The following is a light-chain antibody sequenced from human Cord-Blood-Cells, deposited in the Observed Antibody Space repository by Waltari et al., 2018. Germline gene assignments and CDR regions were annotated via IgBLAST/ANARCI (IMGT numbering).Light chain of an antibody. V-gene: IGKV3-11*01. J-gene: IGKJ5*01. CDR2: DAS. CDR1: QSVSSY. Sequence: EIVLTHSPATLSLSPGERATLSCRASQSVSSYLAWYQQKPGQAPRLLIYDASNSATGIPARFSGSGSGTDFTLTISSLEPEDFAVYYCQQRSNRPITFGQGTRLEIK. CDR3: QQRSNRPIT.